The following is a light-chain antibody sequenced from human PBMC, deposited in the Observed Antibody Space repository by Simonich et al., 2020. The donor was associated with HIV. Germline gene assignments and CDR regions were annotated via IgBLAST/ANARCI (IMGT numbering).Light chain of an antibody. CDR3: SSYTSSSVI. CDR2: YVS. J-gene: IGLJ2*01. CDR1: SSHVGGYNY. Sequence: QSALTQPASVSGSPGQSISISCTGTSSHVGGYNYVSGYQQHPGKAPKLMFYYVSYRPSGVSNRFSGSKSGNTASLTISGLQAEDEADYYCSSYTSSSVIFGGGTKLTVL. V-gene: IGLV2-14*03.